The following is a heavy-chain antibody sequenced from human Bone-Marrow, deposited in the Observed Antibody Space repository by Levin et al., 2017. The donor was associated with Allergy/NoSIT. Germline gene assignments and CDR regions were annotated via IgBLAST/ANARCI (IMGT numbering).Heavy chain of an antibody. CDR2: ISSSGSYI. CDR1: GFTFSSYN. CDR3: ATSIVGGGFDY. D-gene: IGHD1-26*01. J-gene: IGHJ4*02. V-gene: IGHV3-21*01. Sequence: SCAASGFTFSSYNMNWVRQAPGKGLAWVSSISSSGSYIYYADSMKGRFTISRDNAKNSLYLQMNSLRAEDTAVYYCATSIVGGGFDYWGQGTLVTVSS.